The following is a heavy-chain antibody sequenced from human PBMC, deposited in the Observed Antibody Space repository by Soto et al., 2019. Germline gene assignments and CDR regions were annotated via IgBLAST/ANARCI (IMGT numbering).Heavy chain of an antibody. CDR2: ISYDGSNK. J-gene: IGHJ4*02. Sequence: QVQLVESGGGVVQPGRSLRLSCAASGFAFRSYAMHWVRQAPGKGLEWVAVISYDGSNKYYADSVQGRFTISRDNSKNTLYLQMNSLRTEDTAVYYCARDVGTTVPDYWGQGTLVTVSS. D-gene: IGHD1-7*01. V-gene: IGHV3-30-3*01. CDR3: ARDVGTTVPDY. CDR1: GFAFRSYA.